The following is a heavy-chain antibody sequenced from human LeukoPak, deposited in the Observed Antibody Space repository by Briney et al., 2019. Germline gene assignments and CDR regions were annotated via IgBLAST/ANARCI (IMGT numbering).Heavy chain of an antibody. V-gene: IGHV3-7*01. CDR2: IKQDGSEK. D-gene: IGHD5-12*01. CDR1: GFTFSSYW. J-gene: IGHJ4*02. Sequence: GGSLRLSCAASGFTFSSYWMSWVRQAPGKGLEWVANIKQDGSEKYYVDSVKGRFTISRDNAKNSLYLQMNSLRAEDTAVYYCARDKNVRPLRFFDYWGQGTLVTVSS. CDR3: ARDKNVRPLRFFDY.